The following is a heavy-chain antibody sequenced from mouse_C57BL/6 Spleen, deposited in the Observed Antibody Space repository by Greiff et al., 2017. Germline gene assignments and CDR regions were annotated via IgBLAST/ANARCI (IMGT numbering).Heavy chain of an antibody. D-gene: IGHD2-5*01. Sequence: QVQLQQPGAELVKPGASVQMSCKASGYTFTSYWITWVKQRPGQGLEWIGAIYPGSGSTNYNEKFKSKATLTVDTSSSTAYMQHSSLTAEDSAVYYFARRGYSNYDWFAYWGQGTLVTVSA. CDR2: IYPGSGST. V-gene: IGHV1-55*01. CDR3: ARRGYSNYDWFAY. J-gene: IGHJ3*01. CDR1: GYTFTSYW.